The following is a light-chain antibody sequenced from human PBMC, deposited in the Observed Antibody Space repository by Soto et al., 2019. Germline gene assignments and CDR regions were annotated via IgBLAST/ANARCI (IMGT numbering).Light chain of an antibody. V-gene: IGKV3-20*01. CDR1: QTLSNSF. CDR2: DTS. CDR3: QQYGTSEII. J-gene: IGKJ5*01. Sequence: EIVLTQSPGTLSLSPGERATLSCRASQTLSNSFIAWYQQKPGQAPRLLIYDTSSRATGVPDRYSASGSGTDFTLTISRLEPEDFAVFFCQQYGTSEIIFGQGTRLDIK.